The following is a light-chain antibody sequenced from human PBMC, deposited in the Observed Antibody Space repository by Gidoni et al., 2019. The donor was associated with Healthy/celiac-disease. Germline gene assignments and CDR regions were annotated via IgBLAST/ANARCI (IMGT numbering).Light chain of an antibody. CDR3: QQYNNWPRLT. V-gene: IGKV3-15*01. Sequence: EIVLTQSPATLSVSPGERATLSCRASQSVSSNLAWYQQKPGQAPRLLIYGASTRATGIPARFSGSGSGTEFTLPISSLQSEDFAVSYCQQYNNWPRLTFGGGTKVEIK. CDR1: QSVSSN. J-gene: IGKJ4*01. CDR2: GAS.